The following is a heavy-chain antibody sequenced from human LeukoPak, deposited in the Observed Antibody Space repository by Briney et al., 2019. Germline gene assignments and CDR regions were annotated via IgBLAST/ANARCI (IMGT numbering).Heavy chain of an antibody. CDR1: GFTFDDYA. CDR3: AREGHDYGYYYFDY. J-gene: IGHJ4*02. V-gene: IGHV3-23*01. D-gene: IGHD4-17*01. Sequence: GRSLRLSCAASGFTFDDYAMHWVRQAPGKGLEWVSGISARGESTYYTDSVKGRFTISRDNSKDTLYLQMNSLRAEDTAVYYCAREGHDYGYYYFDYWGQGTLVTVSS. CDR2: ISARGEST.